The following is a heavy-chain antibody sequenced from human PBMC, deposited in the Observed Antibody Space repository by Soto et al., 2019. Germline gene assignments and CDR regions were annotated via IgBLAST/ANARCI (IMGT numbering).Heavy chain of an antibody. Sequence: QVQLQQWGAGLLKPSETLSLTCAVYGGSFSGYYWSWIRQPPGKGLEWIGEINHSGSTNYNPSLKSRVTTSVHTSKNQFSLKLSSVTAADTAVYYCARGGYSGYARWGQGTLVTVSS. J-gene: IGHJ4*02. V-gene: IGHV4-34*01. D-gene: IGHD5-12*01. CDR2: INHSGST. CDR3: ARGGYSGYAR. CDR1: GGSFSGYY.